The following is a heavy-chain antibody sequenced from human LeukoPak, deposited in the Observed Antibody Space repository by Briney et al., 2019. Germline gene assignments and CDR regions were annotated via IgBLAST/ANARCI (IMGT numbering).Heavy chain of an antibody. D-gene: IGHD6-19*01. V-gene: IGHV3-23*01. CDR1: GFTFSSYA. J-gene: IGHJ6*02. Sequence: GGSLRLSCAASGFTFSSYAMSWVRQAPGKGLEWVSAISGSGGSTYYADSVKGRFTISRDNSKNTLYLQINSLRAEDTAVYYCAKDRSAVAGYHGMDVWGQGTTVTVSS. CDR2: ISGSGGST. CDR3: AKDRSAVAGYHGMDV.